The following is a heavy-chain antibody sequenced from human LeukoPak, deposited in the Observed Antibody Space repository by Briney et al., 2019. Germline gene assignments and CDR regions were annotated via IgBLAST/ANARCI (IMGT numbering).Heavy chain of an antibody. Sequence: SRGSLRLSCVVSGFTFSSYGMHWVRQAPGKGLEWVAVIWDDGGTKYYSDSVKGRFTISRDNSKSTLYLEMNSLRVEDTAVYYCAREGLTGSTNWFDSWGQGTLATVSS. J-gene: IGHJ5*01. D-gene: IGHD2-2*01. V-gene: IGHV3-33*01. CDR1: GFTFSSYG. CDR2: IWDDGGTK. CDR3: AREGLTGSTNWFDS.